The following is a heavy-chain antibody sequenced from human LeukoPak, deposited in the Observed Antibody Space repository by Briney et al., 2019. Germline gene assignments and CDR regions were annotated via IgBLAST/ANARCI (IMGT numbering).Heavy chain of an antibody. CDR3: ARSFDSSGYYYVNWFDP. D-gene: IGHD3-22*01. Sequence: ASVKVSCKASGYTFTGYYMHWVRQAPGQGLEWMGRINPNSGGTNYAQKFQGRVTMTRDTSISTAYMELSRLRSDDTAVYYCARSFDSSGYYYVNWFDPWGQGTLVTVSS. J-gene: IGHJ5*02. V-gene: IGHV1-2*06. CDR1: GYTFTGYY. CDR2: INPNSGGT.